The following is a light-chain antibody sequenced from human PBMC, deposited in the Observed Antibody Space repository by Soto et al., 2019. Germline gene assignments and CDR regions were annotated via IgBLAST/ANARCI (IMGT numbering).Light chain of an antibody. J-gene: IGKJ2*01. CDR2: GAS. CDR1: QTIDNY. CDR3: QQTYTIPFA. Sequence: DMQMTQSPSSLSASVGDRVTITCRPSQTIDNYLNWYQHKPGKAPKLLIYGASTFQSGVSSRFTGSASGTDFTLTIDNLQAEDFATYYCQQTYTIPFAFGQGTKLEI. V-gene: IGKV1-39*01.